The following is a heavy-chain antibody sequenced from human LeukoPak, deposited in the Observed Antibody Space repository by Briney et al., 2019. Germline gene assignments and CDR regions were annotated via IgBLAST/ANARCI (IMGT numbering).Heavy chain of an antibody. Sequence: SETLSLTCTVSGGSISSYYWSWIRQPPGKGLEWIGYIYYSGSTNYNPSLKSRVTISVDTSKNQFSPKLRSVTAADTAVYYCARSQARLSWFDPWGQGILVTVSS. CDR3: ARSQARLSWFDP. J-gene: IGHJ5*02. V-gene: IGHV4-59*08. CDR1: GGSISSYY. CDR2: IYYSGST. D-gene: IGHD6-19*01.